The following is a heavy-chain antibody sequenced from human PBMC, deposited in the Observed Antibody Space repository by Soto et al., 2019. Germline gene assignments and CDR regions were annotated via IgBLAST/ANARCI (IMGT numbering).Heavy chain of an antibody. CDR3: AKDKYTSTQRVFDY. D-gene: IGHD6-19*01. Sequence: GGSLRLSCAASGFTFNDYGIRWVRQAPGKGLEWVAVISYDGRNEYYADSVKGRFIISRDNSKNTLYLQMSSLRVEDTAVYYCAKDKYTSTQRVFDYWGQGTLVTVSS. J-gene: IGHJ4*02. CDR2: ISYDGRNE. V-gene: IGHV3-30*18. CDR1: GFTFNDYG.